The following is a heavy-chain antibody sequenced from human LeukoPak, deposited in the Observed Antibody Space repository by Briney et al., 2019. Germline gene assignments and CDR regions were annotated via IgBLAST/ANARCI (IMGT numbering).Heavy chain of an antibody. D-gene: IGHD3-10*01. CDR1: GGSFSGYY. Sequence: SETLSLTCAAYGGSFSGYYWSWIRQPPGKGLEWIGEINHSGSTNYNPSLKSRVTISVDTSKNQFSLKLSSETAADTAVYYCARGRGGSYYGSGSYYKAWYFDLWGRGTLVTVSS. CDR3: ARGRGGSYYGSGSYYKAWYFDL. V-gene: IGHV4-34*01. CDR2: INHSGST. J-gene: IGHJ2*01.